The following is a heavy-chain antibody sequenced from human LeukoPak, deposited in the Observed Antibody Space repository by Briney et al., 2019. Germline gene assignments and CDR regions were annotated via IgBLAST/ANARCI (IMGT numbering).Heavy chain of an antibody. CDR3: ARGWGYCSGGSCLGHDAFDI. J-gene: IGHJ3*02. CDR2: INPIGGST. Sequence: ASVKVSCKASGYTFTSYYMHWVRQAPGKGLGGMEIINPIGGSTSYAQKFQGRVTMTRDTSTSTVYMELSSLRSEDTAVYYCARGWGYCSGGSCLGHDAFDIWGQGTMVTVSS. V-gene: IGHV1-46*01. D-gene: IGHD2-15*01. CDR1: GYTFTSYY.